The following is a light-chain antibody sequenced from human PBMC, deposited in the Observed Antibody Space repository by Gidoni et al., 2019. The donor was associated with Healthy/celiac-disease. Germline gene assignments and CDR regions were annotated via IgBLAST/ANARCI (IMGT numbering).Light chain of an antibody. J-gene: IGKJ1*01. CDR2: GAS. Sequence: EIVLTQSPGTLSLSPGARATLSCRASQSVSSSYLAWYQQKPGQAPRLLIYGASSRATGIPDRFSGSGSGTDFTLTISRLEPEDFAVYYCQQYGSSSWTFGQXTKVEIK. CDR1: QSVSSSY. V-gene: IGKV3-20*01. CDR3: QQYGSSSWT.